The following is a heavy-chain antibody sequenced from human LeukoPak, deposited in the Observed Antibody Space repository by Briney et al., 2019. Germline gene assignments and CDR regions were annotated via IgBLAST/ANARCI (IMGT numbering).Heavy chain of an antibody. Sequence: GGSLTLSCAASGFTFSNYWMTWVRRAPGKGLEWVANIRRDGSETHYVDSVMGRFTISRDNAKNSLYLQMNSLRAEDTAVYYCARDDTHYGSSGSFYDAFDIWGQGTMVTVSS. J-gene: IGHJ3*02. CDR3: ARDDTHYGSSGSFYDAFDI. D-gene: IGHD3-22*01. CDR2: IRRDGSET. CDR1: GFTFSNYW. V-gene: IGHV3-7*01.